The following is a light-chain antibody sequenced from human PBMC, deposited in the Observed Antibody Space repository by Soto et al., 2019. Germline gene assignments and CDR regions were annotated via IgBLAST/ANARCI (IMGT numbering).Light chain of an antibody. CDR2: GAS. CDR1: QSIGLA. V-gene: IGKV3D-15*01. J-gene: IGKJ1*01. CDR3: QQYGSSPRT. Sequence: EIVLTQAPATLSLSPGERATLSCRASQSIGLAIAWYQHKPGQAPRLLIYGASTRATGIPARFSGSGSGTEFTLTISSLQSKDFAVYYCQQYGSSPRTFGQGTKVDIK.